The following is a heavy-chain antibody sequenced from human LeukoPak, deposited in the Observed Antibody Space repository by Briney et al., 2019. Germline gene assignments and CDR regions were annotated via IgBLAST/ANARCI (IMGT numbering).Heavy chain of an antibody. CDR2: FSYSGST. J-gene: IGHJ4*02. D-gene: IGHD6-19*01. CDR3: ARDRTRYSSGWGFDY. Sequence: SETLSLTCTVSGASVSSYYWSWIRQPPGKGPEWIGYFSYSGSTNYNPSLKSRVTISVDTSKNQFSLNLSSVTAADTAVYYCARDRTRYSSGWGFDYWGQGTLVTVSS. V-gene: IGHV4-59*02. CDR1: GASVSSYY.